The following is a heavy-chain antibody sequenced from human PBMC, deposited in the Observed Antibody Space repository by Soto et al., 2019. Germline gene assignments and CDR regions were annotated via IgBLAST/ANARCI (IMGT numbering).Heavy chain of an antibody. V-gene: IGHV1-69*12. CDR3: ASHGITGTWVYYYGMDV. J-gene: IGHJ6*02. D-gene: IGHD1-7*01. CDR1: GGTFSSYA. CDR2: IIPIFGTA. Sequence: VQLVQSGAEVKKPGSSVKVSCKASGGTFSSYAISWVRQAPGQGLEWMGGIIPIFGTANYAQKFQGRVTITADESTSTAYMELSSLRSEDTAVYYCASHGITGTWVYYYGMDVWGQGTTVTVSS.